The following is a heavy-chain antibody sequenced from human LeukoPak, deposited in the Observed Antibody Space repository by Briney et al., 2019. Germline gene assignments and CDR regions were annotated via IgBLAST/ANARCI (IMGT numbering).Heavy chain of an antibody. J-gene: IGHJ1*01. CDR1: GFTFSSYS. Sequence: GGSLRLSCAASGFTFSSYSMNWVRQAPGKGLEWVSYISSSSSTIYYADSVKGRFTISRDNAKNSLYLQMNSLRAEDTAVYYCARDSIAAAGGIQHWGQGTLVTVSS. D-gene: IGHD6-13*01. CDR2: ISSSSSTI. V-gene: IGHV3-48*01. CDR3: ARDSIAAAGGIQH.